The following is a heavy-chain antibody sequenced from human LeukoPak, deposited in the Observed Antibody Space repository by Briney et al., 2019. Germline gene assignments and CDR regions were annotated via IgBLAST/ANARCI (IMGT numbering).Heavy chain of an antibody. CDR3: AGYTRSDYSNYVAWFDP. CDR1: GGSISSYY. Sequence: KPSETLSLTCTVSGGSISSYYWSWIRQPAGKGLEWIGRIYTSGSTNYNPSLKSRVTMSVDTSKNQFSLKLSSVTAADTAVYYCAGYTRSDYSNYVAWFDPWGQGTLVTVSS. V-gene: IGHV4-4*07. D-gene: IGHD4-11*01. CDR2: IYTSGST. J-gene: IGHJ5*02.